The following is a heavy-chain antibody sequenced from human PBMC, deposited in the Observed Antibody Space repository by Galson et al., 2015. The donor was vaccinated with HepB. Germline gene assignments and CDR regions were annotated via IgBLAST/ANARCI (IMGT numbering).Heavy chain of an antibody. CDR1: GFVFSRHG. D-gene: IGHD2-21*01. J-gene: IGHJ4*02. CDR2: VWYDGTKQ. V-gene: IGHV3-33*01. CDR3: WMIGTDFDY. Sequence: LRLSCAASGFVFSRHGMHWARQAPGKGLEWVAVVWYDGTKQYYSESVEGRFTISRDNSENMVYLQMNSLRVEDTAVYYCWMIGTDFDYWGQGTLVTVSS.